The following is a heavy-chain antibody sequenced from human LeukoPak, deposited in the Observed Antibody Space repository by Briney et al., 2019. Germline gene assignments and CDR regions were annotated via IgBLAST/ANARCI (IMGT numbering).Heavy chain of an antibody. Sequence: GGSLRLSCAASGFTFSSYAMSWVRQAPGKGLEWVSAISGSGGSTYYADSVKGRFTISGDNSKNTLYLQMNSLRAEDTAVYYCAKWGSYYYDSSGYPGPYYFDYWGQGTLVTVSS. J-gene: IGHJ4*02. V-gene: IGHV3-23*01. CDR3: AKWGSYYYDSSGYPGPYYFDY. CDR1: GFTFSSYA. D-gene: IGHD3-22*01. CDR2: ISGSGGST.